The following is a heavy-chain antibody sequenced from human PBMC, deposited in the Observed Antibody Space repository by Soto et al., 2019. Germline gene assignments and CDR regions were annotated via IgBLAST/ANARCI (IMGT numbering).Heavy chain of an antibody. Sequence: EVQLLESGGGLVQPGGSLRLSCAASGFTFSSYAMSWVRQAPGKGLEWVSAISGSGGSTYYADSVKGRFTISRDNSKNTLYLQMNSLRAEDTAVYYCAKDRGDSSGYYPLHGAFDIWGQGTMVTVSS. CDR2: ISGSGGST. J-gene: IGHJ3*02. V-gene: IGHV3-23*01. D-gene: IGHD3-22*01. CDR1: GFTFSSYA. CDR3: AKDRGDSSGYYPLHGAFDI.